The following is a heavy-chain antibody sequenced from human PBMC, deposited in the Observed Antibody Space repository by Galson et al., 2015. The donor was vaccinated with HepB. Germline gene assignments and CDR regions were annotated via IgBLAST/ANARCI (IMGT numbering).Heavy chain of an antibody. CDR2: INGDGSST. CDR1: GFTFSSYW. J-gene: IGHJ4*02. Sequence: SLRLSCAASGFTFSSYWMHWVRQAPGKGLVWVSRINGDGSSTSYADSVKGRFTISRDNAKNTLYLQMNSLRAEDTAVYYCARGGVSGNSPPLDYWGQGTLVTVSS. V-gene: IGHV3-74*01. CDR3: ARGGVSGNSPPLDY. D-gene: IGHD4-23*01.